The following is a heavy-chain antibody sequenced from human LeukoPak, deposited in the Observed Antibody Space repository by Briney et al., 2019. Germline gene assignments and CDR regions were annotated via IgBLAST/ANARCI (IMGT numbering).Heavy chain of an antibody. CDR3: AGGGRELSAMLVY. Sequence: SETLSLTCAVYGGSFSGYYWSWIRQPPGKGLEWLGEINHSGSTNYNPSLKSRVTISVDTSKNQFSLKLSSVTAADTAVYYCAGGGRELSAMLVYWGQGTLVTVSS. V-gene: IGHV4-34*01. CDR1: GGSFSGYY. D-gene: IGHD5-18*01. J-gene: IGHJ4*02. CDR2: INHSGST.